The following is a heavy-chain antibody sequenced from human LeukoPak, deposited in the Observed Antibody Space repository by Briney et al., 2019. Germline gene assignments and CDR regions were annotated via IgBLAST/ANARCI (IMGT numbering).Heavy chain of an antibody. V-gene: IGHV3-23*01. J-gene: IGHJ3*02. CDR3: AKHIRQHVVRDAFDM. Sequence: PGGSLRLSCAASGFTFSTYAMAWVRQAPGKGLEWVSVMRSGGGTYYTDSVKGRFTISRDNSKNTLYLQMESLRAEDTAVYYCAKHIRQHVVRDAFDMWGQGTMVTVSS. D-gene: IGHD6-13*01. CDR1: GFTFSTYA. CDR2: MRSGGGT.